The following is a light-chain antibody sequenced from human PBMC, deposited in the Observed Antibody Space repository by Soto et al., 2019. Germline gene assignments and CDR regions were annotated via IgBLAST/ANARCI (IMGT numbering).Light chain of an antibody. CDR3: QQYGSSPT. V-gene: IGKV3-20*01. Sequence: EIVLTQSPGTLSLSPGDRTTLSCRASQSVKNNYLAWYQQKVGQAPRLLMSGASSRATGIPDGFSGSGSGTDFTLTISRLEPEDFAVYYCQQYGSSPTFGQGTRLEIK. CDR2: GAS. J-gene: IGKJ5*01. CDR1: QSVKNNY.